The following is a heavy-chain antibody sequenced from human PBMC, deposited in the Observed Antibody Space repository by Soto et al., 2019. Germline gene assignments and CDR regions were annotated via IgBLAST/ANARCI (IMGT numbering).Heavy chain of an antibody. CDR2: IIPIFGTA. CDR1: GGTFSMYA. J-gene: IGHJ6*02. D-gene: IGHD2-21*02. CDR3: ARERRLVVVTAIRYYYYGMDV. Sequence: SVKVSCKASGGTFSMYAISWVRQAGVQGLEGMGGIIPIFGTANYAQKFQGRVTITADESTSTAYMELSSLRSEDTAVYYCARERRLVVVTAIRYYYYGMDVWGQGTTVTV. V-gene: IGHV1-69*13.